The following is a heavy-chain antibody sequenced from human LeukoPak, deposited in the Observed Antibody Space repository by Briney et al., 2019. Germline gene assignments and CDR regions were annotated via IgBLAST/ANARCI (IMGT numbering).Heavy chain of an antibody. CDR3: AIDHRSAVATTNWFDP. CDR2: ISGSGGSA. J-gene: IGHJ5*02. CDR1: GFTFSSYA. V-gene: IGHV3-23*01. Sequence: GGSLRLSCAASGFTFSSYAMSWVRQAPGKGLEWVSAISGSGGSAYYADSVKGRFTISRDNSKNTLYLQMNSLRAEDTAVYYCAIDHRSAVATTNWFDPWGQGTLVTVSS. D-gene: IGHD5-12*01.